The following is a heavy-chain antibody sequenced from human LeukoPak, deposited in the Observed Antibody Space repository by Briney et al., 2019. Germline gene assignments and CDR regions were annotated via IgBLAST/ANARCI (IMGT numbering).Heavy chain of an antibody. CDR1: GGSISSSY. V-gene: IGHV4-59*01. CDR2: IYYSGST. Sequence: SETLSLTCTVSGGSISSSYWSWIRQPPGKGLEWIGYIYYSGSTDYNPSLKSRVTILRDTSKNQLSLKLSSVTAADTAVYYCAKGTSTNGWGFNYWGQGTLVTVSS. J-gene: IGHJ4*02. D-gene: IGHD2-8*01. CDR3: AKGTSTNGWGFNY.